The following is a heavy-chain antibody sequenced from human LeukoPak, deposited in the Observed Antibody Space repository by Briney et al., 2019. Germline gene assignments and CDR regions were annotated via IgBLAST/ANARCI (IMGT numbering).Heavy chain of an antibody. J-gene: IGHJ4*02. V-gene: IGHV4-59*08. Sequence: PSETLSLTCTVSGGSISSYYWSWIRQPPGKGLEWIGYIYYSGSTNYNPSLKSRVTISVDTSKNQFSLKLSSVTAADTAVYYYARQYDSGGYIYWGQGTLVTVSS. CDR3: ARQYDSGGYIY. CDR1: GGSISSYY. CDR2: IYYSGST. D-gene: IGHD3-22*01.